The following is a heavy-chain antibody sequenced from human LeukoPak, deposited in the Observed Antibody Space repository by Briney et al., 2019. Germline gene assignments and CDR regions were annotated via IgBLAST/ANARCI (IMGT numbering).Heavy chain of an antibody. CDR3: ARSSSYCSTTSCSGFDY. D-gene: IGHD2-2*01. CDR1: GYTFTGYY. V-gene: IGHV1-2*06. CDR2: INPNSGGT. Sequence: ASVKVSCKASGYTFTGYYMHWVRQAPGQGLEWMGRINPNSGGTNYAQKFQGRVTMTRDTSISAAYMELSRLRSDDTAVYYCARSSSYCSTTSCSGFDYWGQGTLVTASS. J-gene: IGHJ4*02.